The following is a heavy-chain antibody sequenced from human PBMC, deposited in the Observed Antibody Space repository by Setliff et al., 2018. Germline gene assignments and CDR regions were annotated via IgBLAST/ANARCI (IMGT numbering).Heavy chain of an antibody. CDR3: ALEYSNSSPTVYYYMDV. Sequence: ASVKVSCKTSGYPFTDYYIHWVRQAPGQGLEWMGRINPNSGATNFAQKFQGRVTMTRDTSISTAYMELSRLTSEDTAVYYCALEYSNSSPTVYYYMDVWGKGTTVTVSS. V-gene: IGHV1-2*06. CDR2: INPNSGAT. J-gene: IGHJ6*03. D-gene: IGHD6-6*01. CDR1: GYPFTDYY.